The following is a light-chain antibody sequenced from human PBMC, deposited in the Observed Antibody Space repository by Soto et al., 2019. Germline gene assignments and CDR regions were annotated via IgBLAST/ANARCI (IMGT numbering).Light chain of an antibody. J-gene: IGKJ1*01. Sequence: ERATRSCRASQSANNTSFAWYQHKPGQAPRLLIYNASSTATGIPNRFSGRGSGTDFTLTINRLEPENFAMDYWPQYCSLPRTFGQGTKVDIK. CDR2: NAS. CDR1: QSANNTS. CDR3: PQYCSLPRT. V-gene: IGKV3-20*01.